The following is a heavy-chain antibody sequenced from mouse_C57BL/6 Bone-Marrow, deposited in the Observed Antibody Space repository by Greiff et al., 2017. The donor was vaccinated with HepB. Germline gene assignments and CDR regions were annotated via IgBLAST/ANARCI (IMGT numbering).Heavy chain of an antibody. CDR1: GYTFTSYW. J-gene: IGHJ4*01. CDR2: IHPSDSDT. D-gene: IGHD1-1*01. V-gene: IGHV1-74*01. CDR3: ATLGGTVLATDYAMDY. Sequence: QVQLQQPGAELVKPGASVKVSCKASGYTFTSYWMHWVKQRHGQGLEWIGRIHPSDSDTNYNQKFKGKATLTVDKSSSTAYMQLSSLTSEDSAVYYCATLGGTVLATDYAMDYWGQGTSVTVSS.